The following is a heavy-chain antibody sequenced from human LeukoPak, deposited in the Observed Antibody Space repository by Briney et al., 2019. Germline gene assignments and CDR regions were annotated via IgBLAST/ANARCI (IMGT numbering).Heavy chain of an antibody. J-gene: IGHJ5*02. D-gene: IGHD3-10*01. V-gene: IGHV1-8*01. Sequence: ASVKVSCKTSGYTFNSYDINWVRQATGQGLEWMGWMNPNTGNTGYGERFQGRVTMTRDNSISTAYMELSSLTSEDTAVYYCARGGAGTYYKRDGWFDPWGQGTVVTVSS. CDR3: ARGGAGTYYKRDGWFDP. CDR1: GYTFNSYD. CDR2: MNPNTGNT.